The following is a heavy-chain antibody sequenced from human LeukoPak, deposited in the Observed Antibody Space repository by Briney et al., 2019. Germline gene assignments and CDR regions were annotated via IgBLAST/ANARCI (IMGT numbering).Heavy chain of an antibody. J-gene: IGHJ6*03. CDR2: ISAYNGNT. Sequence: ASVKVSCKASGYTFTSYGISWVRQAPGQGLEWMGWISAYNGNTNYAQKLQGRVTMTTDTSTSTAYMELRSLRSDDTAVYYCARVGYYGSGSYVGNYYYYYMDVWGKGTTVTISS. D-gene: IGHD3-10*01. V-gene: IGHV1-18*01. CDR3: ARVGYYGSGSYVGNYYYYYMDV. CDR1: GYTFTSYG.